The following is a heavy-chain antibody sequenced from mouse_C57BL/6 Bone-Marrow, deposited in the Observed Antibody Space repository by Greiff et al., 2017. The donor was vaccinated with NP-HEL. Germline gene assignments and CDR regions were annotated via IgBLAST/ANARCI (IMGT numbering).Heavy chain of an antibody. CDR3: ARRAWHYGSSYCWYFDV. CDR2: IYWDDDK. D-gene: IGHD1-1*01. V-gene: IGHV8-12*01. J-gene: IGHJ1*03. Sequence: QVTLKECGPGILQSSQTLSLTCSFSGFSLSTSGMGVSWIRQPSGKGLEWLAHIYWDDDKRYTPSLKSRLTISKATSRNQVFLKITSVDTADTATYYCARRAWHYGSSYCWYFDVWGTGTTVTVSS. CDR1: GFSLSTSGMG.